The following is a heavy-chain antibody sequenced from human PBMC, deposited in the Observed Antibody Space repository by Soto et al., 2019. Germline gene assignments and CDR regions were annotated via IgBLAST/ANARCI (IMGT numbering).Heavy chain of an antibody. CDR3: AREVGAPSGWLDP. J-gene: IGHJ5*02. V-gene: IGHV3-23*04. D-gene: IGHD1-26*01. Sequence: EVHLVESGGGLVKPGGSLRVSCEASGFRFNSYSMNWVRQAPQKGLEWVSGISASGGLKYYADSVQGRFTVSRDNSKNILYLQMDNLRDEDTALYYCAREVGAPSGWLDPWGQGTQVTVSS. CDR2: ISASGGLK. CDR1: GFRFNSYS.